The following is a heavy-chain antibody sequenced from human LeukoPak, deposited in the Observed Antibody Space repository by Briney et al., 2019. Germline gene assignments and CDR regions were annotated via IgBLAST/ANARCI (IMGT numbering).Heavy chain of an antibody. Sequence: GGSLKLSCAASGFTFSSYNMNWVRQAPGKGLEWVSSISSSSSNIYYADSVKGRFTISRDNAKNSLYLQMNSLRAEDTAVYYCARVEVGYWGQGTLVTVSS. D-gene: IGHD3-10*01. CDR1: GFTFSSYN. V-gene: IGHV3-21*01. J-gene: IGHJ4*02. CDR2: ISSSSSNI. CDR3: ARVEVGY.